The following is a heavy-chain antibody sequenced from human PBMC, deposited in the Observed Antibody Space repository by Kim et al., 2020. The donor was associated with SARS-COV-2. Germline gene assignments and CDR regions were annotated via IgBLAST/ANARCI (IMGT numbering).Heavy chain of an antibody. CDR3: ARDPKWEPAPLGFDY. V-gene: IGHV4-39*07. D-gene: IGHD1-26*01. J-gene: IGHJ4*02. Sequence: PSLKSRVTISVDTSKNQFSLKLSSVTAADTAVYYCARDPKWEPAPLGFDYWGQGTLVTVSS.